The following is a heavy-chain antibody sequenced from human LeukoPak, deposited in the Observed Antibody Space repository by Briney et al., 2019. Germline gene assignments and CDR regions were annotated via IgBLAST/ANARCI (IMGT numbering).Heavy chain of an antibody. CDR2: IIPILGIA. V-gene: IGHV1-69*04. Sequence: GSSVKVSCKASGGTFSSYAISWVRQAPGQGLEWMGRIIPILGIANYAQKFQGRVTITADKSTSTAYMELSSLRSEDTAVYYCARRWEKGQQLVRDYWGQGTLVTVSS. J-gene: IGHJ4*02. CDR1: GGTFSSYA. D-gene: IGHD6-13*01. CDR3: ARRWEKGQQLVRDY.